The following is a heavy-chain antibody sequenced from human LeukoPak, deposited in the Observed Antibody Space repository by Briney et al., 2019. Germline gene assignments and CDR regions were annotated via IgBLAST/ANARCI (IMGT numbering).Heavy chain of an antibody. CDR3: ARDLTWNFGYFFDY. CDR2: ISTSSTFI. D-gene: IGHD1-7*01. V-gene: IGHV3-21*01. Sequence: PGGSLRLSCAASGFSLSSYDMNWVRQAPGKGLEWVSSISTSSTFIYYTYSVKGRFTISRDNAKNSLYLQMNSLSAEDTAVYYCARDLTWNFGYFFDYWGQGTLSTVSS. J-gene: IGHJ4*02. CDR1: GFSLSSYD.